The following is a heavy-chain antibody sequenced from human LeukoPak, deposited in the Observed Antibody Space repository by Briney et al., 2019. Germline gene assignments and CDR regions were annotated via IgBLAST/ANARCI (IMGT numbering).Heavy chain of an antibody. CDR1: GGIFSSYA. J-gene: IGHJ4*02. Sequence: SVKVSCKASGGIFSSYAISWVRQAPGQGLEWMGRIIPILGIANYAQKFQGRVTITADKSTSTAHMDLSSLRSEDTAVYYCARDLPPYYFDYWGQGTLVTVSS. CDR2: IIPILGIA. V-gene: IGHV1-69*04. CDR3: ARDLPPYYFDY.